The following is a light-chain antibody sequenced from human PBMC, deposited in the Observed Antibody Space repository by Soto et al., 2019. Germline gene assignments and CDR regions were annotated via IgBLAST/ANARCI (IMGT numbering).Light chain of an antibody. CDR2: GTS. CDR3: QVRSDWIMS. V-gene: IGKV3-11*01. J-gene: IGKJ5*01. Sequence: EIVLTQSPATLSLSPGERATLSCRASQSVSSYLAWYQQRPGQAPRLLMYGTSNRATGIQARFSGSGSGTDFARTISSLEDAVLTVYDCQVRSDWIMSFGQGTQLEIK. CDR1: QSVSSY.